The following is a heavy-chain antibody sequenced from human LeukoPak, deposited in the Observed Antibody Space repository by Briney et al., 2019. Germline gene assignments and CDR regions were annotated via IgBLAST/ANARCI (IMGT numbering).Heavy chain of an antibody. CDR3: ARGRFCSADICSGGDAFDI. CDR2: IYSRGST. D-gene: IGHD3-3*01. Sequence: SETLSLTCTVSGGSISSYYWSWIRQPAGKGLEWIGRIYSRGSTNYSPSLKSRATMSLDTSKNQFSLKLSSLTAADTALYYCARGRFCSADICSGGDAFDIWGQGTMVSVSS. V-gene: IGHV4-4*07. J-gene: IGHJ3*02. CDR1: GGSISSYY.